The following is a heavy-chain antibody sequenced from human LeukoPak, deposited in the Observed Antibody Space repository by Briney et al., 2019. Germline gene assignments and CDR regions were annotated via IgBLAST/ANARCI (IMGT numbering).Heavy chain of an antibody. D-gene: IGHD3-10*01. V-gene: IGHV1-2*02. CDR3: ARTKKLDYYGSASYLGY. CDR1: GYTFTGYY. Sequence: SVKVSCKASGYTFTGYYMHWVRQAPGQGLEWMGWINPNSGGTNYAQKFQGRVTMTRDTSISTAYMELSRLRSDDTAVYYCARTKKLDYYGSASYLGYWGQGTLVTVSS. J-gene: IGHJ4*02. CDR2: INPNSGGT.